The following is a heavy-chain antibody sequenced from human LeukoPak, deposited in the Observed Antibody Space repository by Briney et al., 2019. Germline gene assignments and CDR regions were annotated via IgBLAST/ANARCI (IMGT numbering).Heavy chain of an antibody. J-gene: IGHJ4*02. D-gene: IGHD3-22*01. CDR1: GGSLSGYY. CDR3: ARDPGGYDSSGYSH. V-gene: IGHV4-34*01. CDR2: INHSGST. Sequence: SETLSLTCAVYGGSLSGYYWSWIRQPPGKGLEWIGEINHSGSTNYNPSLKRRVTISVDTSKNQFSLKLSSLTAADRAVYYCARDPGGYDSSGYSHCGQGTLITVSS.